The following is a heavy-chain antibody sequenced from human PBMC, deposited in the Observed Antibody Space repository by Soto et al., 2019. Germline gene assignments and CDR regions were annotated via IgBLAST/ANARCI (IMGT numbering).Heavy chain of an antibody. CDR1: GFTVSSNY. D-gene: IGHD3-10*01. Sequence: EVQLVESGGGLVQPGGSLRLSCAASGFTVSSNYMSWVRQAPGKGLEWVSVIYSGGSTYYADSVKGRFTISRDNSKNTLYLQMNSLRAEDTAVYYCATCASPEWIRGGGYYYYYMDVWGKGTTVTVSS. J-gene: IGHJ6*03. V-gene: IGHV3-66*01. CDR2: IYSGGST. CDR3: ATCASPEWIRGGGYYYYYMDV.